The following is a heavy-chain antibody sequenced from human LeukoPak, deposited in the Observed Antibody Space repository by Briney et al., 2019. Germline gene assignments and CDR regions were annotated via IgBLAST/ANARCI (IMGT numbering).Heavy chain of an antibody. V-gene: IGHV4-39*01. CDR2: IYYSGNT. Sequence: SETLSLTCTVSGGSISSSNYYWGWIRQPPGKGLEWIGTIYYSGNTYYNASLKSQVSISIDTSKNQFSLKLTSVTAADTAVYYCARQTGSGLFILPGGQGTLVTVSS. J-gene: IGHJ4*02. CDR1: GGSISSSNYY. D-gene: IGHD3/OR15-3a*01. CDR3: ARQTGSGLFILP.